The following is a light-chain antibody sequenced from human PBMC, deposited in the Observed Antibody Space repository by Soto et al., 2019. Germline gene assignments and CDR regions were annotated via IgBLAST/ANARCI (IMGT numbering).Light chain of an antibody. Sequence: ELVLTHSPGTLSLSPGERATLSCRASQSVSSSYLAWYQQKPGQAPRLLIYGASSRATGIPDRFSGSGSGTDFTLTISRLEPEDFAVYYCQQYGSSPPGTFGQGTKVDIK. V-gene: IGKV3-20*01. CDR3: QQYGSSPPGT. CDR2: GAS. CDR1: QSVSSSY. J-gene: IGKJ1*01.